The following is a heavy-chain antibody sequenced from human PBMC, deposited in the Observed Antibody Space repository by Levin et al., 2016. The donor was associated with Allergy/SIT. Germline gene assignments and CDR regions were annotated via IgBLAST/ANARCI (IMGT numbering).Heavy chain of an antibody. CDR2: IKSKTDGGPT. V-gene: IGHV3-15*01. Sequence: VRQAPGKGLEWVGRIKSKTDGGPTDYAAPVKGRFTISRDDSKNTLYLQMNSLKTEDTAVYYCTTDHRYDILTGYYVRDYWGQGTLVTVSS. CDR3: TTDHRYDILTGYYVRDY. D-gene: IGHD3-9*01. J-gene: IGHJ4*02.